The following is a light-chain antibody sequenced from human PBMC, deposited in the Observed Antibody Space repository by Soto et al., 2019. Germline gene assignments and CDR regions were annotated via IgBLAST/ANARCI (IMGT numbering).Light chain of an antibody. CDR2: EVF. J-gene: IGLJ1*01. Sequence: QSALTQPASVSGSPGQSIAISCTGSSSDVGGYNYVSWYQQHPGKAPNLIIYEVFIRPSGFFYRFFGSKSGKTASLTFFGLQAEDEADYYCSSYTRSSTRVFGTGTKVTVL. V-gene: IGLV2-14*03. CDR3: SSYTRSSTRV. CDR1: SSDVGGYNY.